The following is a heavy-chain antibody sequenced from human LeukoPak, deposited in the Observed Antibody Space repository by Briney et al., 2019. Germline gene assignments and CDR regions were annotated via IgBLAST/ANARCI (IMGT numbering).Heavy chain of an antibody. CDR2: IYYSGST. V-gene: IGHV4-59*01. Sequence: SEALSLTCTVSGGSISSYYWSWIRQPPGKGLEWIGYIYYSGSTNYNSSLKSRVTISVDTSKNQFSLKLSSVTAADTAVYYCAYGYYMDVWSKGTTVTVSS. D-gene: IGHD4-17*01. CDR3: AYGYYMDV. CDR1: GGSISSYY. J-gene: IGHJ6*03.